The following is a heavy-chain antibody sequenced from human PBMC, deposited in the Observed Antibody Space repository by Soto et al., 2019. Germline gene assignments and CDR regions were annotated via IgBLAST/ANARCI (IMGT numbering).Heavy chain of an antibody. J-gene: IGHJ5*02. CDR3: ARDPSNTSGYRIYFDA. D-gene: IGHD6-19*01. V-gene: IGHV1-18*04. CDR2: ISTYNGDT. CDR1: GYSFTTHA. Sequence: SMKVSCKTSGYSFTTHAITWVRQAPGQGLEWMGWISTYNGDTNYAQKFQGRVTLTKDTSTSTAYMELRSLRSDDTAVYYCARDPSNTSGYRIYFDAWGQGTLVTVSS.